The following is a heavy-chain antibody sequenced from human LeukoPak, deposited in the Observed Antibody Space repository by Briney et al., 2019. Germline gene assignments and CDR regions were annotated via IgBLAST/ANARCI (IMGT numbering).Heavy chain of an antibody. CDR1: GFTFGNYG. CDR3: AKERESYFEFDS. V-gene: IGHV3-23*01. Sequence: GGTLRLSCAASGFTFGNYGMSWVRQAPGKGLEWVSAISGSGDNTYNADSMKGRFTISRDNSKNTLYLQMNSLRAEDTAIYFCAKERESYFEFDSWGQGTLVTVSS. D-gene: IGHD1-26*01. J-gene: IGHJ4*02. CDR2: ISGSGDNT.